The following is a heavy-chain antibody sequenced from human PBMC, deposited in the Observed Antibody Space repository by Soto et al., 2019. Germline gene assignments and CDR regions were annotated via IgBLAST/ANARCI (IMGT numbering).Heavy chain of an antibody. D-gene: IGHD6-19*01. V-gene: IGHV3-23*01. Sequence: GGSLRLSCAAFGFPFSGYAINWVRQAPGKGLEWVSAISGSGDSTYYADSVKGRFTISRDNSKNTLYLQMNSLRAEDTAVYYCAKTRQWLPEDAFDIWGQGTMVTVSS. CDR1: GFPFSGYA. CDR3: AKTRQWLPEDAFDI. J-gene: IGHJ3*02. CDR2: ISGSGDST.